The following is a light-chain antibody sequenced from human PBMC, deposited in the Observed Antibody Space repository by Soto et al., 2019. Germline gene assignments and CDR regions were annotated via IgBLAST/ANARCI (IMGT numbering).Light chain of an antibody. V-gene: IGLV4-60*02. Sequence: QSVLTQSSSASASLGSSVKFTCTLSSGHSSYIIAWHQQQPGKAPRYLMKLEGSGSYNKGSGVPDRFSGSSSGADRYLTISNLQFEDEADYYCETWDSNIWVFGGGTKLIVL. CDR3: ETWDSNIWV. J-gene: IGLJ3*02. CDR2: LEGSGSY. CDR1: SGHSSYI.